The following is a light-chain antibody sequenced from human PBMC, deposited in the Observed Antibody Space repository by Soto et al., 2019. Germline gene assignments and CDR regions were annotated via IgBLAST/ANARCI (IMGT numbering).Light chain of an antibody. CDR1: QRVSSAY. J-gene: IGKJ3*01. CDR3: QQNDNWGT. Sequence: EIVLTQSPGTLSLSPGERATLSCRASQRVSSAYFAWYQQKPGQAPRLLMYGASSRATGTPDRFSGSGSGTDVTLTISRLEPEDLAVYYCQQNDNWGTFGPGTKVDIK. CDR2: GAS. V-gene: IGKV3-20*01.